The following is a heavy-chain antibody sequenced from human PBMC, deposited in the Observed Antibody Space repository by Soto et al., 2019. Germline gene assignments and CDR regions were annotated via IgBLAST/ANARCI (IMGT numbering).Heavy chain of an antibody. D-gene: IGHD3-10*01. J-gene: IGHJ6*02. Sequence: LSLTCTVSGGSISSSSYYWGWIRQPPGKELEWIGSIYYSGSTYYNPSLKSRVTISVDTSKNQFSLKLSSVTAADTAVYYCARRKVRGVIGVVYYYYGMDVWGQGTTVTVSS. CDR1: GGSISSSSYY. CDR3: ARRKVRGVIGVVYYYYGMDV. V-gene: IGHV4-39*01. CDR2: IYYSGST.